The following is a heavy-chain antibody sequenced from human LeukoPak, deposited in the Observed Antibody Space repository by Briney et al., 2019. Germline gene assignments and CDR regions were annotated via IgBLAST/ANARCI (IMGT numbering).Heavy chain of an antibody. Sequence: GGSLRLSCAASGFTFSRFSMHWVRQAPGRGLERVAVIWYDGSNEDYVDSVKGRFTISRDNSKEMLYLQMTRLRAEDTAVYFCARDPQGNYFDSWGQGTLVTVSS. V-gene: IGHV3-33*01. CDR3: ARDPQGNYFDS. CDR2: IWYDGSNE. CDR1: GFTFSRFS. J-gene: IGHJ4*02.